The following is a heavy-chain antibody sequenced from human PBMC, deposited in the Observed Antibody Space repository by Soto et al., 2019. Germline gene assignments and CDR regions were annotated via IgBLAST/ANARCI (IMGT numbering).Heavy chain of an antibody. CDR2: MSPSDGST. J-gene: IGHJ6*02. V-gene: IGHV1-46*01. D-gene: IGHD6-25*01. CDR1: GFTFTNYF. Sequence: QVQLVQSGAEVKKPGASVKVSCKASGFTFTNYFFHWVRQAPRQGLEWVGIMSPSDGSTNYVQSLKGRVTMTSDTSTSTVYMELSSLRSEDTAVYYCARGDGRGSSGFYYYYGMDVWGHGTTVTVSS. CDR3: ARGDGRGSSGFYYYYGMDV.